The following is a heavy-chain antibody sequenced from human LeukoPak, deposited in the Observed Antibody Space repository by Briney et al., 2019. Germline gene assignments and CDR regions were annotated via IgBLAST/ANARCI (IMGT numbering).Heavy chain of an antibody. CDR2: ISAYNGNT. Sequence: ASVKVSCKPSGYTFTSYGVSWVRQAPGQGLEWMGWISAYNGNTNYAQKLQGRVTMTTGTSTSTAYMELRSLRSDDTAVYYCARDLYCSSTSCPLGWWFDPWGQGTLVTVSS. J-gene: IGHJ5*02. CDR3: ARDLYCSSTSCPLGWWFDP. CDR1: GYTFTSYG. D-gene: IGHD2-2*01. V-gene: IGHV1-18*01.